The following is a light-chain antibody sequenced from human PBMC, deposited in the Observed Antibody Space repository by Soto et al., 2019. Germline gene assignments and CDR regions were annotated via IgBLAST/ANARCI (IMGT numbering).Light chain of an antibody. V-gene: IGKV3-11*01. CDR1: QSVGSF. Sequence: EIELTQSPGTLSLFPGERATLSCRASQSVGSFLAWYQQKSGQTPRLLIYDASNRAPGIPARFSGSGSGTDFTLTISSLEPEDFAVYYCQHRSNWLGTFGPGTKVDLK. J-gene: IGKJ3*01. CDR3: QHRSNWLGT. CDR2: DAS.